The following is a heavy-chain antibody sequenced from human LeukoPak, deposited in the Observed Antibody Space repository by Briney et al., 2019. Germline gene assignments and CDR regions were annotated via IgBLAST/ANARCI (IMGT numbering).Heavy chain of an antibody. CDR3: ARGFPNSWYVFVY. CDR1: GGSISSYY. J-gene: IGHJ4*02. Sequence: SETLSLTCTVSGGSISSYYWSWIRQPPGKGLEWIGYISYSGSTNYNPSLKSRVTISVDTSKNQFSLALSSVTAADTAVYYCARGFPNSWYVFVYRGQGTLVTVSS. V-gene: IGHV4-59*01. CDR2: ISYSGST. D-gene: IGHD6-13*01.